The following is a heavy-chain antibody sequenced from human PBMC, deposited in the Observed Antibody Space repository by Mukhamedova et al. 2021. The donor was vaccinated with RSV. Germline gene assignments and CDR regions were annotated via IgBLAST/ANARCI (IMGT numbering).Heavy chain of an antibody. Sequence: GRLTISRDTANNSIVLQMNSLKAEDTAVYYCARGPSFDYWGRGTLVTVSS. J-gene: IGHJ4*02. V-gene: IGHV3-21*06. CDR3: ARGPSFDY.